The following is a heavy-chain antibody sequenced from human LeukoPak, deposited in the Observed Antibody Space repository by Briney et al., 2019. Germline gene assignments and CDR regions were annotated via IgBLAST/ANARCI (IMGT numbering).Heavy chain of an antibody. CDR3: ARDGDYVWGSYRQEPYLDY. V-gene: IGHV3-33*01. Sequence: PGGSLRLSCAASGFTFSSYGMHWVRQAPGKGLEWVAVIWYDGSNKYYADSVKGRFTISRDNSKNTLYLQMNSLRAEDTAVYYCARDGDYVWGSYRQEPYLDYWGQGTLVTVSS. D-gene: IGHD3-16*01. J-gene: IGHJ4*02. CDR1: GFTFSSYG. CDR2: IWYDGSNK.